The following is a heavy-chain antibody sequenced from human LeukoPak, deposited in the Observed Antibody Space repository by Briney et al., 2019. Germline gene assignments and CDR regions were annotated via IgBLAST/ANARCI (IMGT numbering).Heavy chain of an antibody. D-gene: IGHD7-27*01. V-gene: IGHV4-34*01. CDR2: INHSGST. J-gene: IGHJ4*02. CDR3: ARDFSGPTGFDY. CDR1: GGSFSGYY. Sequence: SETLSLTCAVYGGSFSGYYWSWIRQPPGKGLEWIGEINHSGSTNYNPSLKSRVTISVDTSKNQFSLKLSSVTAADTAVYYCARDFSGPTGFDYWGQGTLVTVSS.